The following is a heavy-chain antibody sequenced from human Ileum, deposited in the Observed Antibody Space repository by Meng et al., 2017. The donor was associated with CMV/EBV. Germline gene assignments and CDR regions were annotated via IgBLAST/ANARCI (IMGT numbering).Heavy chain of an antibody. CDR1: GFTFSAYF. D-gene: IGHD3-10*01. CDR3: AKDGVNHGSDR. V-gene: IGHV3-11*05. J-gene: IGHJ5*02. CDR2: INTHTYT. Sequence: QVQLGGSGGDLVKPGGSLRLAFATSGFTFSAYFMSWFRQAPGKGLEWVAYINTHTYTNYADSVKGRFTISRDNAKNSLYLQMNSLRAEDTAVYYCAKDGVNHGSDRWGQGTLVTVSS.